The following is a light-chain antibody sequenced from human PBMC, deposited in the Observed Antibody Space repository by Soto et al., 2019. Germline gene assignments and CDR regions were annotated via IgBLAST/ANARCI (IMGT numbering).Light chain of an antibody. CDR3: QHYNSYSEA. Sequence: DIQMSLSPSTLSGSVGDRVTITCRASQTISSWLAWYQQKPGKAPKLLIYKASTLKSGVPSRFSGSGSGTEFTLTISSLQPDDFATYYCQHYNSYSEAFGQVSMVDI. J-gene: IGKJ1*01. CDR1: QTISSW. CDR2: KAS. V-gene: IGKV1-5*03.